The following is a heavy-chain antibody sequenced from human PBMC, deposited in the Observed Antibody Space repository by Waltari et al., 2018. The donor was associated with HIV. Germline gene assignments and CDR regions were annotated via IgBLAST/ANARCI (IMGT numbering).Heavy chain of an antibody. CDR2: IIPSLDMA. CDR1: GGTFSSYA. Sequence: QVQLVQSGAEVKKPGSSVNVSCKASGGTFSSYAISWVRQAPGQGLEWMERIIPSLDMANYVNKFQGKVTITADQSTSTAYMERRSLRTEDTAVYYCARDGGPYYYDSSGYYPLPYWGQGTLVTVSS. D-gene: IGHD3-22*01. J-gene: IGHJ4*02. CDR3: ARDGGPYYYDSSGYYPLPY. V-gene: IGHV1-69*04.